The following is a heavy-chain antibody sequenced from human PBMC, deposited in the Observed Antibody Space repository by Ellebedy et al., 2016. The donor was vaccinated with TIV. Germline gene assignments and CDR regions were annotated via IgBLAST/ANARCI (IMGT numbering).Heavy chain of an antibody. Sequence: SETLSLXXTVSGDSISSYSWSWIRQPAGKGLEWIGRVFTGESTSYNPSLKSRVTMSVDTSKNQLFLRLTSVTAADTAVYYCARGVRVRDYSNPKTGLFYYDYMDVWGIGTTVTVSS. V-gene: IGHV4-4*07. CDR3: ARGVRVRDYSNPKTGLFYYDYMDV. J-gene: IGHJ6*03. CDR2: VFTGEST. CDR1: GDSISSYS. D-gene: IGHD4-11*01.